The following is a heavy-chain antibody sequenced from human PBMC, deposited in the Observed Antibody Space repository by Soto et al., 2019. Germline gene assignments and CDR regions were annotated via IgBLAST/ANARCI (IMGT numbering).Heavy chain of an antibody. CDR1: GVTVSTNY. J-gene: IGHJ4*02. Sequence: EVQLVETGGGWIQPGGSLRLSCAVSGVTVSTNYMRWVRQAPGKGLEWVSALYSGGSTYYADSVKGRFTISRDNSKYTLHLQMNSLRAEDTALYYCARHRDAFSSTFDYWGQGTLVTVSS. D-gene: IGHD3-3*02. CDR3: ARHRDAFSSTFDY. V-gene: IGHV3-53*02. CDR2: LYSGGST.